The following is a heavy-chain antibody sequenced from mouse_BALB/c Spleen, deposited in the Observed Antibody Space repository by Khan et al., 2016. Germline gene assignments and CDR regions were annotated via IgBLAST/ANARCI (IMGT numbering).Heavy chain of an antibody. CDR2: INPSTGYT. D-gene: IGHD1-1*01. CDR3: ARGYWAY. J-gene: IGHJ3*01. CDR1: GYTFTSYW. V-gene: IGHV1-7*01. Sequence: VQLQESGAELAKPGASVKMSCKASGYTFTSYWMHWVKQRPGQGLEWIGYINPSTGYTEYNQKFKDKATLTADKSSSTAYMQLSSLTSEDSAVYYCARGYWAYWGKGTLVTVSA.